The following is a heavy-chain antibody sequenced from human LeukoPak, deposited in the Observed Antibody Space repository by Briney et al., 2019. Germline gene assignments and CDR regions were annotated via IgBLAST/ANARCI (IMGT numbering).Heavy chain of an antibody. D-gene: IGHD3-9*01. V-gene: IGHV3-23*01. J-gene: IGHJ4*02. CDR2: ISGSGGST. Sequence: GGSLRLSCAASGFTFSSYAMSWVRQAPGKGLEWVSAISGSGGSTYYADSVKGRFTISRDNSKNTLYLQMSSLRAEDTAVYYCATHYDILTGYYSPFEYWGQGTLVTVSS. CDR1: GFTFSSYA. CDR3: ATHYDILTGYYSPFEY.